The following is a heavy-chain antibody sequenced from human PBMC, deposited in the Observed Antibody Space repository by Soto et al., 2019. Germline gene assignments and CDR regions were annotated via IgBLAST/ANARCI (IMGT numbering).Heavy chain of an antibody. CDR1: GGSISSGGYY. V-gene: IGHV4-31*03. CDR3: ARDSKSQSDL. CDR2: IYNSGST. Sequence: SETLSITCTVSGGSISSGGYYWSWIRQHPGKDMEWIGYIYNSGSTYYNKSLKSRVTISVNTSKKQFTQKLSSVTAAETAVYYCARDSKSQSDLWGQGTLVTGSS. J-gene: IGHJ5*02.